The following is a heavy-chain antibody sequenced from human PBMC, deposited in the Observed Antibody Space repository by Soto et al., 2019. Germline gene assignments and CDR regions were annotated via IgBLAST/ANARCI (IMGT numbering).Heavy chain of an antibody. D-gene: IGHD2-21*01. V-gene: IGHV3-53*01. CDR1: GFNFDNSY. CDR2: LYSGGQT. J-gene: IGHJ4*02. CDR3: SKNNVAPAFVGFEY. Sequence: PGGSLRLSCAVSGFNFDNSYMSWVRLAPGKGLEWVSILYSGGQTYYTESVRGRFTISRDISKNTLDLQMNRLTADDTAVYYCSKNNVAPAFVGFEYWGQGTLVTVSS.